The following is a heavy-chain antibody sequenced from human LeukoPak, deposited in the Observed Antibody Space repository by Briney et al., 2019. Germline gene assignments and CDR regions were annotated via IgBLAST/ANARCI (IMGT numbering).Heavy chain of an antibody. J-gene: IGHJ4*02. CDR2: TSGSGGST. D-gene: IGHD3-10*01. CDR3: AKDRNYYGSGLRGYFDS. CDR1: GFTVSSNY. Sequence: GGSLRLSCAASGFTVSSNYMSWVRQAPGKGLEWVSATSGSGGSTYYADSVKGRFTISRDNSMNTLYLQMNSLRAEDTAVYYCAKDRNYYGSGLRGYFDSWGQGTLVTVSS. V-gene: IGHV3-23*01.